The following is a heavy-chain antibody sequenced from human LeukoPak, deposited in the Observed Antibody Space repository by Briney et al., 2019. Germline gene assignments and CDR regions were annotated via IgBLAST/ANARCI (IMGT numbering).Heavy chain of an antibody. CDR2: ISAYNGNT. J-gene: IGHJ6*02. Sequence: GASVKVSCKASGYTFTSYGISWVRQAPGQGLEWMGWISAYNGNTNYAQKLQGRVTMTTDTSTSTAYMELRSLRSDDTAVYYCARAYVDYGDYAPERGGEYYGMDVWGQGTTVTVSS. D-gene: IGHD4-17*01. V-gene: IGHV1-18*04. CDR3: ARAYVDYGDYAPERGGEYYGMDV. CDR1: GYTFTSYG.